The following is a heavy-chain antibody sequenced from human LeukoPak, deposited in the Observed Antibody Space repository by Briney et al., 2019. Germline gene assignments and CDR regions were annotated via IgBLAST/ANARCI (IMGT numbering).Heavy chain of an antibody. J-gene: IGHJ6*03. CDR1: GGTFSSYA. CDR3: ARVNGDGYPYYYYMDV. V-gene: IGHV1-69*13. Sequence: GASVKVSCKASGGTFSSYAISWVRQAPGQGLEWMGGIIPIFGTANYAQKFQGRVTITADESTSTAYMELSSLRSEDTTVYYCARVNGDGYPYYYYMDVWGKGTTVTISS. D-gene: IGHD5-24*01. CDR2: IIPIFGTA.